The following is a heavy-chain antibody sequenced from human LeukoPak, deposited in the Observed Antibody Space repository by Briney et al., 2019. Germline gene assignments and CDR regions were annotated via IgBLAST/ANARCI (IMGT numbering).Heavy chain of an antibody. CDR3: ARHSLYYGSGNYYVDY. J-gene: IGHJ4*02. CDR1: GGSISSYS. Sequence: PSETLSLTCTVSGGSISSYSWSWIRQPPRKGLEWMGYIYYSGSTNYNPSLKSRVTIPVDTSKNQFCLKLSSVTAADTAVYYCARHSLYYGSGNYYVDYWGQGTLVTVSS. D-gene: IGHD3-10*01. CDR2: IYYSGST. V-gene: IGHV4-59*08.